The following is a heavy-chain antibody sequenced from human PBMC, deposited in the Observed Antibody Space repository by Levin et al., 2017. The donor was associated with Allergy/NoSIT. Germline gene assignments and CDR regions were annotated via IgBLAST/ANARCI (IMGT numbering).Heavy chain of an antibody. CDR1: GFSFSDVW. CDR3: APDIIVDTRMRGV. CDR2: IKTESEGATT. D-gene: IGHD3-16*02. Sequence: SCVTSGFSFSDVWMNWVRQAPGKGPEWVARIKTESEGATTDYTTPVKGRFTISRDDSQNTVYLQMNSLTSEDTALYCCAPDIIVDTRMRGVWGQGATVTVPS. V-gene: IGHV3-15*01. J-gene: IGHJ6*02.